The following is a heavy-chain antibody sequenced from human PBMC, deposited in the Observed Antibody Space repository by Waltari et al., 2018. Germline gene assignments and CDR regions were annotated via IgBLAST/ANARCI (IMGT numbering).Heavy chain of an antibody. J-gene: IGHJ4*02. CDR2: IYYSGST. D-gene: IGHD5-12*01. Sequence: QLQLQESGPGLVKPSETLSLTCTVSGGSISSSSYYWGWIRQPPGKGLEWIGSIYYSGSTYYNPSLKSRVTISVDTSKNQFSLKLSSVTAADTAVYYCARVATMGGGYFDYWGQGTLVTVSS. V-gene: IGHV4-39*07. CDR3: ARVATMGGGYFDY. CDR1: GGSISSSSYY.